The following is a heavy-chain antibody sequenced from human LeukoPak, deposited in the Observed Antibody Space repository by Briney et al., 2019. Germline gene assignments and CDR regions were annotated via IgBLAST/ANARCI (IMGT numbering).Heavy chain of an antibody. J-gene: IGHJ4*02. Sequence: SETLSLTCGVSGGSVINTNWWTWVSQPPGKGLEWIGEVHLDGRTNYNPSLESRLTMSVDVSENQVSLKLTSVTAADTAVYYCGRQMRYYEILTGYYSGPIDYWGQGTLVTVSS. D-gene: IGHD3-9*01. CDR1: GGSVINTNW. V-gene: IGHV4-4*02. CDR3: GRQMRYYEILTGYYSGPIDY. CDR2: VHLDGRT.